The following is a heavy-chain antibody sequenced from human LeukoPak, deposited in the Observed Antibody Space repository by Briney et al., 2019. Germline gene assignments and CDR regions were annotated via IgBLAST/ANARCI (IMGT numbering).Heavy chain of an antibody. CDR3: AREGIAAHYFDY. CDR1: GFTFSNYA. Sequence: GSLRLSCAASGFTFSNYAMSWVRQPPGKGLEWIGSIYYSGSTYYNPSLKSRVTISVDTSKNQFSLKLSSVTAADTAVYYCAREGIAAHYFDYWGQGTLVTVSS. V-gene: IGHV4-39*07. D-gene: IGHD6-13*01. J-gene: IGHJ4*02. CDR2: IYYSGST.